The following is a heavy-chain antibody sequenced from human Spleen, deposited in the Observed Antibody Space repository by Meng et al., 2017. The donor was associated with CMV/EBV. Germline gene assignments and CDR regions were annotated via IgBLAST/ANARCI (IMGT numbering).Heavy chain of an antibody. CDR2: ISPYKGNT. CDR1: GGTLSSYA. CDR3: ARSYCGGDCYSNYDYGIDV. V-gene: IGHV1-18*01. J-gene: IGHJ6*02. Sequence: ASVKVSCKASGGTLSSYAINWVRQAPGQGLEWMGWISPYKGNTNYAQRLQGRLTMTTDTSTSTAYMEVRSLRSDDTAVYYCARSYCGGDCYSNYDYGIDVWGQGTTVTVSS. D-gene: IGHD2-21*01.